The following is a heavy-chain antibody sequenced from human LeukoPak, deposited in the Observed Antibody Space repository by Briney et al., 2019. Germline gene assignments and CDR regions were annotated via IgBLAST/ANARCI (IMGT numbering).Heavy chain of an antibody. V-gene: IGHV3-23*01. Sequence: PGGSLRLSCAASGFTLISYAMTWVRQAPGRGLEWVSSVDGGCGGTYYADSVKGRFTISRDNSKDTLYLQMNGLRAEDTAVYFCAKQSAGSAAWYSLHYDFWGQGTLVTVSS. CDR3: AKQSAGSAAWYSLHYDF. CDR1: GFTLISYA. J-gene: IGHJ4*02. CDR2: VDGGCGGT. D-gene: IGHD6-13*01.